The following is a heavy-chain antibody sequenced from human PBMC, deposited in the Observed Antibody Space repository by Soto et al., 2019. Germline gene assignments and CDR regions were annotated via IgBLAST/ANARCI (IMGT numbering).Heavy chain of an antibody. V-gene: IGHV4-34*01. D-gene: IGHD2-15*01. CDR3: ARGRGGRHFKYYYYGMDV. J-gene: IGHJ6*02. CDR2: INHSGST. Sequence: SETLSLTCAVYGGSFSGYYWSWIRQPPGKGLEWIGEINHSGSTNYNPSLKSRVTISVDTSKNQLSLKLSSVTAADTAVYYCARGRGGRHFKYYYYGMDVWGQGTTVTVSS. CDR1: GGSFSGYY.